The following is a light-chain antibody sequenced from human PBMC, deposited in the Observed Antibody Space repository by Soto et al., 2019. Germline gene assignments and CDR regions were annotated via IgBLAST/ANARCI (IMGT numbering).Light chain of an antibody. V-gene: IGKV3-15*01. CDR3: QQYNNWPPLT. Sequence: EIVMTQSPATLSVSLGESATLSCRASQSVSINLAWYQQKPGQAPRLLVYGASTRATGIPARFSGSGSGTEFTLTISSLQSEDFAVYYCQQYNNWPPLTFGGGTKVESK. J-gene: IGKJ4*01. CDR1: QSVSIN. CDR2: GAS.